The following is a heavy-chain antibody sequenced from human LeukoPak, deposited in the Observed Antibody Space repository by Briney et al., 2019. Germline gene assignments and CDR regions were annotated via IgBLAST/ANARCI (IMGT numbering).Heavy chain of an antibody. Sequence: GGALRLSCAASGFTFSGSAMHWVRQAAGKGREGVGRFRSKANSSATAYAASVTGRFTISRDHSNNTAYLQMNSLKTEDTAVYYCTSLQTGDRGGFDYWGQGSLVTVSS. CDR1: GFTFSGSA. J-gene: IGHJ4*02. D-gene: IGHD7-27*01. CDR2: FRSKANSSAT. CDR3: TSLQTGDRGGFDY. V-gene: IGHV3-73*01.